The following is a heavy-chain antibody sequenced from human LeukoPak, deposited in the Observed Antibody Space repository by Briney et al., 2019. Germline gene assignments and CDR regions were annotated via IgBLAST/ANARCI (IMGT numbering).Heavy chain of an antibody. J-gene: IGHJ4*02. D-gene: IGHD3-22*01. CDR1: GYTFTVYY. CDR2: INPNIGGT. CDR3: GQNYAQTFQGRVTMTRDTYISTAYMELSRLRSDDTAVYYCEVLDYDILTGYYIAADY. V-gene: IGHV1-2*02. Sequence: GASVNVSCKASGYTFTVYYMHWVRQAPGQGLEWMGGINPNIGGTNYAQKFRGMCTITMATASSTPYIDRSRLMYDDTAVYDGGQNYAQTFQGRVTMTRDTYISTAYMELSRLRSDDTAVYYCEVLDYDILTGYYIAADYWGQGTLVTVSS.